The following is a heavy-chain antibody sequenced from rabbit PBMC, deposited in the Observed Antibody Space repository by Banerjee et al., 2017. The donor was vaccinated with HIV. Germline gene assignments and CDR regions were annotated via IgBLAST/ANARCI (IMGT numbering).Heavy chain of an antibody. CDR1: GFDLSSYYY. V-gene: IGHV1S40*01. D-gene: IGHD4-1*01. J-gene: IGHJ3*01. CDR3: ARSRYYTDTYGGSFGL. Sequence: QSLEESGGDLVKPGASLTLTCTASGFDLSSYYYMCWVRQAPGKGLEWIGCVVTGSTGNTYYASWAKGRFTISKTSSTTVTLQMTSLTAADTATYFCARSRYYTDTYGGSFGLWGQGTLVTVS. CDR2: VVTGSTGNT.